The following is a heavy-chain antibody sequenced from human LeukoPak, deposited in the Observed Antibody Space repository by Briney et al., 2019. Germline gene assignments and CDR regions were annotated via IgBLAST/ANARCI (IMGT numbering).Heavy chain of an antibody. D-gene: IGHD3-22*01. CDR2: ISGSGGST. V-gene: IGHV3-23*01. CDR3: AKGFSSGYYYIFDY. Sequence: PGGSLRLSCAASGFTFSSYAVSWVRQAPGKGLEWVSAISGSGGSTYYADSVKGRFTISRDNSKNTLYLQMNSLRAEDTAVYYCAKGFSSGYYYIFDYWGQGTLVTVSS. CDR1: GFTFSSYA. J-gene: IGHJ4*02.